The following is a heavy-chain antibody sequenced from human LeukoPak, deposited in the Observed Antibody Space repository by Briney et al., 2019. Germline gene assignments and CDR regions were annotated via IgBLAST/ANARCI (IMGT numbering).Heavy chain of an antibody. Sequence: GGSLRLSCAASGFTFSSYAMSWVRQAPGKGLEWVSAISGSGGSTYYADSVKGRFTISRDNSKNTLYLQMNSLRGEDTAVYYCARDRSGSWTFDYWGQGTLVTVSS. D-gene: IGHD3-3*01. CDR3: ARDRSGSWTFDY. CDR2: ISGSGGST. J-gene: IGHJ4*02. CDR1: GFTFSSYA. V-gene: IGHV3-23*01.